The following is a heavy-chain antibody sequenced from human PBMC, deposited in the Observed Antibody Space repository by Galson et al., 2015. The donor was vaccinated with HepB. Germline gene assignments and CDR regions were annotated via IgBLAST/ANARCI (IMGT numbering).Heavy chain of an antibody. CDR2: LSWNSGSY. Sequence: SLRLSCAASGFTFDNFAMHWVRQVPGKGLEWVSGLSWNSGSYGYADSVKSRFTISRDNSKNSLYLQMNSLRPEDTAVYYCAKDRWDLLRMGAFDVWGQGTLVTVSS. V-gene: IGHV3-9*01. CDR1: GFTFDNFA. J-gene: IGHJ3*01. D-gene: IGHD2-8*01. CDR3: AKDRWDLLRMGAFDV.